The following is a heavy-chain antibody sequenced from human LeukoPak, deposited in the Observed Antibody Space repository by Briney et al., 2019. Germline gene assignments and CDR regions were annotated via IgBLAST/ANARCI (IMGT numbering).Heavy chain of an antibody. J-gene: IGHJ4*02. V-gene: IGHV1-8*01. CDR1: GYTFTSYD. Sequence: GASVKVSCKASGYTFTSYDINWVRQATGQGLEWMGWMNPNSGNTGYAQKFQGRVTMTRNTSISTAYMELSSLRSKDTAVYYCARGVVPAAIGYYFDYWGQGTLVTVSS. CDR3: ARGVVPAAIGYYFDY. CDR2: MNPNSGNT. D-gene: IGHD2-2*01.